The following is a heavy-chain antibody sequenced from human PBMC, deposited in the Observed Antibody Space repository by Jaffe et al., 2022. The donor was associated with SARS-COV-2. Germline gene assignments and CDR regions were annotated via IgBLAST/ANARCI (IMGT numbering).Heavy chain of an antibody. Sequence: EVQLVESGGTLVQPGRSLRLSCVASGFTFDDYAMHWVRQAPGKGLEWVSGISWNSGSIGYADSVKARFTISRDNAKNSLYLEMNSLRVEDTALYYCSKDTKSSGSGTYVDYWGQGTLVTVSS. V-gene: IGHV3-9*01. J-gene: IGHJ4*02. CDR1: GFTFDDYA. D-gene: IGHD3-10*01. CDR3: SKDTKSSGSGTYVDY. CDR2: ISWNSGSI.